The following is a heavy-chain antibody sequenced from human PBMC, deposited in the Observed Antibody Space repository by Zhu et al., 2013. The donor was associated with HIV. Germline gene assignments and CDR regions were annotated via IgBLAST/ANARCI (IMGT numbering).Heavy chain of an antibody. J-gene: IGHJ5*02. CDR3: ARVATRGWFNX. CDR1: GASTNDSF. Sequence: QVQMQESGPGLVKPSETLSLTCSVSGASTNDSFWNWIRQSPGKGLEWIAYIDASGRTTYNSSLRSRVTISLDTVKNQFSLTLTSVTAADTAVYYCARVATRGWFNXWGQGTLVSVSS. V-gene: IGHV4-4*08. CDR2: IDASGRT.